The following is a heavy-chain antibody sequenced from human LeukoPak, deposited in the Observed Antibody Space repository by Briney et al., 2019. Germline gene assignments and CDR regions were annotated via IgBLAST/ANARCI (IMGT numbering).Heavy chain of an antibody. J-gene: IGHJ6*01. CDR2: IVVGSGNT. Sequence: GASVKVSCKASGFTFTTSAMQWVRQPRGQRLEWIGWIVVGSGNTNYAQKFQERVTITRDMSTSTAYMELSGLRSEDTAVYYCAIPPGTIAVAGYYYSGMDVWGKGPRSPSPQ. V-gene: IGHV1-58*02. D-gene: IGHD6-19*01. CDR1: GFTFTTSA. CDR3: AIPPGTIAVAGYYYSGMDV.